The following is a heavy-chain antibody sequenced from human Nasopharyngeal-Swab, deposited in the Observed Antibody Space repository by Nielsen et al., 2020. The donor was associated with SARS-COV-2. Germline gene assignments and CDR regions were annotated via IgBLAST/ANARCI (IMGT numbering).Heavy chain of an antibody. Sequence: GSLRLSCTVSGGSISSSSYYWGWIRQPPGKGLEWIGSIYYSGSTYYNPSLKSRVTISVDTSKNQLSLKLSSVTAADTAVYYCARERGRGGIWNYYYYYMDVWGKGTTVTVSS. CDR1: GGSISSSSYY. CDR2: IYYSGST. V-gene: IGHV4-39*07. CDR3: ARERGRGGIWNYYYYYMDV. J-gene: IGHJ6*03. D-gene: IGHD3-10*01.